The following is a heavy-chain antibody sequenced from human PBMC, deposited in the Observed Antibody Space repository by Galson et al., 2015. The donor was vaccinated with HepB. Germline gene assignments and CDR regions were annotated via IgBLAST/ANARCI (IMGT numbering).Heavy chain of an antibody. J-gene: IGHJ4*02. CDR3: AILRTQWLAH. V-gene: IGHV3-23*01. Sequence: LRLSCAASGFTFSSYAMSWVRQAPGKGLEWVSAISGSGGSTYYADSVKGRFTISRDNSKNTLYLQMNSLKAEDTAVYYCAILRTQWLAHWGQGTLVTVSS. CDR1: GFTFSSYA. CDR2: ISGSGGST. D-gene: IGHD6-19*01.